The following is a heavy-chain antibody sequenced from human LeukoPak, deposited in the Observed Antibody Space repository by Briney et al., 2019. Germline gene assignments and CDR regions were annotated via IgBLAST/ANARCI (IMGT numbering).Heavy chain of an antibody. D-gene: IGHD6-13*01. CDR3: ATKAAAGYNWFDP. J-gene: IGHJ5*02. V-gene: IGHV1-24*01. CDR1: GYTLTELS. CDR2: FDPEDGET. Sequence: GASVKVSCKVSGYTLTELSMHWVRQAPGKGREWMGGFDPEDGETIYAQKFQGRVTMTEDTSTDTAYMELSSLRSEDTAVYYCATKAAAGYNWFDPWGQGTLVTVSS.